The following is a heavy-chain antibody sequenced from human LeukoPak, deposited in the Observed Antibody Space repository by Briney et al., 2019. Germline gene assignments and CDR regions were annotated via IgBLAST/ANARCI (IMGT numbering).Heavy chain of an antibody. D-gene: IGHD3-22*01. J-gene: IGHJ4*02. V-gene: IGHV1-69*06. CDR2: IIPIFGTA. CDR3: ARGRDYYYDSSGYESPFGY. Sequence: SVKVSCKASGGTFSSYAISWVRQAPGQGLEWMGGIIPIFGTANYAQKFQGRVTITADKSTSTAYMELSSLRSEDTAVYYCARGRDYYYDSSGYESPFGYWGQGTLVTVSS. CDR1: GGTFSSYA.